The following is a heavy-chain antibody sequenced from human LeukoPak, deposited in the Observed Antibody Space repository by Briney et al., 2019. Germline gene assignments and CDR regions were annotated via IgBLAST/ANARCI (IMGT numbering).Heavy chain of an antibody. CDR1: GGSISSSSYY. V-gene: IGHV4-39*02. D-gene: IGHD5-12*01. CDR2: IYYSGST. J-gene: IGHJ4*02. CDR3: ARDGVMEVATMYTTADDY. Sequence: SETLSLTCTVSGGSISSSSYYWGWIRQPPGKGLEWIGSIYYSGSTYYNPSLKSRVTISVDTPKNQFSLELSSVTAADTAVYYCARDGVMEVATMYTTADDYWGQGTLVTVSS.